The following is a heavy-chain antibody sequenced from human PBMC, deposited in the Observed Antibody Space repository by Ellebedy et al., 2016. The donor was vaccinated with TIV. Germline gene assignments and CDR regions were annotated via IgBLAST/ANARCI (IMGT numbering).Heavy chain of an antibody. D-gene: IGHD6-13*01. CDR1: GYSFTSYW. CDR2: IDPSDSYT. J-gene: IGHJ1*01. CDR3: ARGQLVLIGAEYFQH. V-gene: IGHV5-10-1*01. Sequence: GESLKISXKGSGYSFTSYWISWVRQMPGKGLEWMGRIDPSDSYTNYSPSFQGHVTISADKSISTAYLQWSSLKASDTAMYYCARGQLVLIGAEYFQHWGQGTLVTVSS.